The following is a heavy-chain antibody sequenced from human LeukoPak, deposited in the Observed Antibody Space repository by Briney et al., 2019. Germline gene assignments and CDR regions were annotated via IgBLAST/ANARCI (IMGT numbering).Heavy chain of an antibody. D-gene: IGHD5-18*01. Sequence: SETLSLTCAVYGGSFSGYHWSWIRQPPGKGLEWIGEINHSRSTNYNPSLKSRVTISVDTSKNKFSLKLSSVTAADTAGYYCARTRGYNYGYYGGSPLDYWGQGTLVTVSS. CDR2: INHSRST. CDR3: ARTRGYNYGYYGGSPLDY. CDR1: GGSFSGYH. V-gene: IGHV4-34*01. J-gene: IGHJ4*02.